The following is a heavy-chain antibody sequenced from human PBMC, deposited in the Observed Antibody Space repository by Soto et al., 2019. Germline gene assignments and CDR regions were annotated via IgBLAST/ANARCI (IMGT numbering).Heavy chain of an antibody. J-gene: IGHJ5*02. CDR1: GYTFTSYA. CDR2: INAGNGNT. Sequence: ASVKVSCKASGYTFTSYAMHWVRQAPGQRLEWMGWINAGNGNTKYSQKFQGRVTITRDTSASTAYMELSSLRSEDTAVYYCARGCSGGSCYLGRFDPWGQGTLVTVSS. V-gene: IGHV1-3*01. D-gene: IGHD2-15*01. CDR3: ARGCSGGSCYLGRFDP.